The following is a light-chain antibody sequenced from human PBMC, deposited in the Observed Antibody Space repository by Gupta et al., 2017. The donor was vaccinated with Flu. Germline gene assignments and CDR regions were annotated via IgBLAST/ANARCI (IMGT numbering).Light chain of an antibody. CDR2: EVT. CDR3: CSYAGRHTFMV. V-gene: IGLV2-23*02. Sequence: QSALTQPASVSASPGQSITISCTGTNSDIGSYNLVSWYQQHPGRAPKLIISEVTKRSSGVSNRFSGSKSGYTASLTISGLQAEDEADYHCCSYAGRHTFMVFGGGTKLTVL. CDR1: NSDIGSYNL. J-gene: IGLJ2*01.